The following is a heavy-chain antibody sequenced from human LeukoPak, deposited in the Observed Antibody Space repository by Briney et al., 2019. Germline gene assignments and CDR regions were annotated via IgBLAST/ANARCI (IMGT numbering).Heavy chain of an antibody. D-gene: IGHD2-15*01. J-gene: IGHJ4*02. CDR3: ASLNMAHSLDY. CDR1: GGSISSYY. Sequence: SETLSLTCTVSGGSISSYYWSWIRQPPGKGLEWIGYIYYSGSTNYNPSLKSRVTISVDTSKNQFSLKLSSVTAADTAVYYCASLNMAHSLDYWGQGTLVTVSS. V-gene: IGHV4-59*01. CDR2: IYYSGST.